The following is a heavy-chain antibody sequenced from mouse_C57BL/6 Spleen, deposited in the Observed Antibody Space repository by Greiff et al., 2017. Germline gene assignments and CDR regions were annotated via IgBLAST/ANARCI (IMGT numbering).Heavy chain of an antibody. CDR2: IYPGSGNT. CDR3: ARGPFYDYPGFAY. V-gene: IGHV1-66*01. D-gene: IGHD2-4*01. Sequence: QVQLQQSGPELVKPGASVKISCKASGYSFTSYYIHWVKQRPGQGLEWIGWIYPGSGNTKYNEKFKGKATLTADTSSSTAYMQLSSLTSEDSAVYYCARGPFYDYPGFAYWGQGTLVTVSA. J-gene: IGHJ3*01. CDR1: GYSFTSYY.